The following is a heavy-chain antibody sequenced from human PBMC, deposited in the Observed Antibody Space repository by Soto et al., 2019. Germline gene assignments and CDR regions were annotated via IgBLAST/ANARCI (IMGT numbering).Heavy chain of an antibody. Sequence: GGSLRLSCAASGFTFSSHTMNWVRQAPGKGLEWVSSISSSGSYIYYADSMKGRFTISRDNAKNALYLQINSLRAEDTAVYYCASRPPGQYTYGMEVWGQGTTVTVSS. D-gene: IGHD5-18*01. CDR1: GFTFSSHT. CDR3: ASRPPGQYTYGMEV. J-gene: IGHJ6*02. V-gene: IGHV3-21*01. CDR2: ISSSGSYI.